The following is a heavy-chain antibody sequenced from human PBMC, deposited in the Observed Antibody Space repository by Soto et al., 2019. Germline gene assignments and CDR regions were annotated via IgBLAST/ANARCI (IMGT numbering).Heavy chain of an antibody. V-gene: IGHV3-33*01. CDR1: GFTFSNYG. Sequence: QVQLVESGGGVVQPGKSLRLSCAASGFTFSNYGMHWVRQAPGKGLEWVAVIWYDGSRKYYGDSVKGRFTISRDNSKNTLYLQRNSLRAEDTAVYYCAREGSSSSGNFFDYWGQGTLVTVSS. D-gene: IGHD6-6*01. J-gene: IGHJ4*02. CDR3: AREGSSSSGNFFDY. CDR2: IWYDGSRK.